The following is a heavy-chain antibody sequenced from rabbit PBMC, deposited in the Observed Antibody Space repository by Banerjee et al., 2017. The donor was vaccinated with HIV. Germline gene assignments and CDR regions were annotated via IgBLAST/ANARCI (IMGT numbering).Heavy chain of an antibody. CDR2: INTGDSGNT. V-gene: IGHV1S45*01. CDR3: SGDMVALTVWNVML. D-gene: IGHD2-1*01. J-gene: IGHJ4*01. CDR1: GFSFSNGYV. Sequence: QGQMARSGGSLVKPEGALTLTCTASGFSFSNGYVMCWVRQAPGKGLEWIACINTGDSGNTGYANWAKGRFTISKSSSFLMILQTPRSTLLPSATFFRSGDMVALTVWNVMLRGPGTLVTVS.